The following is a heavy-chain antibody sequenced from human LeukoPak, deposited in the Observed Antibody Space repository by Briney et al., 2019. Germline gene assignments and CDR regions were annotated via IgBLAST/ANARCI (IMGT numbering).Heavy chain of an antibody. D-gene: IGHD3-22*01. CDR3: ARGGNYYYDSSGYYH. CDR2: IYYSGST. Sequence: SETLSLTCTVSGVSISSYYWSWLRQPPGKGLEWVGYIYYSGSTNYNPSLKSRVTISVDTSKNQFSLKLSSVTAADTAVYYCARGGNYYYDSSGYYHWGQGTLVTVSS. J-gene: IGHJ5*02. V-gene: IGHV4-59*01. CDR1: GVSISSYY.